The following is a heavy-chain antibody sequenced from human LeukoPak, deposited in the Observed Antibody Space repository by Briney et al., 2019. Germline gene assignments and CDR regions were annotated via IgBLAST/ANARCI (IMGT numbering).Heavy chain of an antibody. CDR1: AFTLSSYW. J-gene: IGHJ4*02. CDR2: INSDGSIT. D-gene: IGHD6-19*01. CDR3: GRGSSVAGNLIDS. Sequence: GGSLRLSCAASAFTLSSYWMHWVRQAPGKGLIWVSRINSDGSITNYADSVKGRFTISRDNAKNTLYLQMNSLRAEDTAVYYCGRGSSVAGNLIDSRGQGTLVTVSS. V-gene: IGHV3-74*01.